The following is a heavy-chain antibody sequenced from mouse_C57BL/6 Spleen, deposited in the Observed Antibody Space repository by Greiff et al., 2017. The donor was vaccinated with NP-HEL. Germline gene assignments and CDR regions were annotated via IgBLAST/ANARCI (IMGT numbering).Heavy chain of an antibody. CDR1: GYSITSDY. D-gene: IGHD2-3*01. CDR3: ARYLDGYYGWYFDV. CDR2: ISYSGST. V-gene: IGHV3-8*01. Sequence: EVKLMESGPGLAKPSQTLSLTCSVTGYSITSDYWNWIRKFPGNKLEYMGYISYSGSTYYNPSLKSRISIHRDTSKNQYYLQLNSVTTEDTATYYCARYLDGYYGWYFDVWGTGTTVTVSS. J-gene: IGHJ1*03.